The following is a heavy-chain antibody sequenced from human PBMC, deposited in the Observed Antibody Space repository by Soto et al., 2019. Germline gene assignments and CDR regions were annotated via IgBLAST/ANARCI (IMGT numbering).Heavy chain of an antibody. J-gene: IGHJ4*02. CDR1: GFTFTRYT. CDR3: ARESEDLTSNFDY. CDR2: ISSTTNYI. Sequence: RALRLSCAASGFTFTRYTMHFVPPAPGKGLEWVSSISSTTNYIYYGDSMKGRFTISRDNAKNSLYLEMNSLRAEDTAVYYCARESEDLTSNFDYWGQGTLVTASS. V-gene: IGHV3-21*06.